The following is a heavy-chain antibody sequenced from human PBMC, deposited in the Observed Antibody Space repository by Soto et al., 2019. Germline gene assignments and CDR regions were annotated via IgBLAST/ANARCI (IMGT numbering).Heavy chain of an antibody. V-gene: IGHV2-5*02. CDR1: GFSLSTSGVG. D-gene: IGHD6-19*01. Sequence: QITLKESGPTLVKPTQTLTLTCAFSGFSLSTSGVGVGWIRQPPGKALEWLALLYWDGDIRYSPSLRSRLTLTKDTSNTQVVLTMTNMDPVDTATYYCAHGSGWLFDYWGQGTLVTVSS. CDR3: AHGSGWLFDY. CDR2: LYWDGDI. J-gene: IGHJ4*02.